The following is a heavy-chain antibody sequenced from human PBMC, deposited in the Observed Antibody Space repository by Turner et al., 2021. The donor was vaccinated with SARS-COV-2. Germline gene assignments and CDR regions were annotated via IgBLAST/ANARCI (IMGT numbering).Heavy chain of an antibody. CDR1: GFSLSTSGVG. J-gene: IGHJ4*02. CDR2: IYWDDDK. D-gene: IGHD2-21*01. Sequence: QITLKASGPTLVKPTQTLTLTCTFSGFSLSTSGVGVGWIRQPPGTALEWLALIYWDDDKRYSPSLKSRLTITKDTYKNQVVLTMTNMDPVDTATYYCARHIVVASFDYWGQGTLVTVSS. CDR3: ARHIVVASFDY. V-gene: IGHV2-5*02.